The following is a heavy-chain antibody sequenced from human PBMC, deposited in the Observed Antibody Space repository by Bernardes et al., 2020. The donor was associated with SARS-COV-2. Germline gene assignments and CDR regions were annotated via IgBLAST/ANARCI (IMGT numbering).Heavy chain of an antibody. CDR2: INSDGSTT. CDR1: GFTFSSYW. J-gene: IGHJ4*02. Sequence: GGSLRLSCAASGFTFSSYWMHWVRQAPGKGLEWVSRINSDGSTTSYADSVKGRFTISRDNAKNTLYLQMNSLRAEDTAVYYCARENGAAAGVWGQGTLVTGSA. D-gene: IGHD6-13*01. CDR3: ARENGAAAGV. V-gene: IGHV3-74*01.